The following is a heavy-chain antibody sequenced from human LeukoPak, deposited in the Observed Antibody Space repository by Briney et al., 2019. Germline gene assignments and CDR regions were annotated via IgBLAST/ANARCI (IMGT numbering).Heavy chain of an antibody. V-gene: IGHV4-4*02. CDR2: IYHSGST. D-gene: IGHD5-12*01. J-gene: IGHJ6*03. Sequence: PSETLSLTCAVSGGSISSSNWWSWVRQPPGKGLEWIGEIYHSGSTNYNPSLKSRVTISVDKSKNQFSLKLSSVTAADTAVYYCARGWYSGYDSYYYYMDVWGKGTTVTVSS. CDR1: GGSISSSNW. CDR3: ARGWYSGYDSYYYYMDV.